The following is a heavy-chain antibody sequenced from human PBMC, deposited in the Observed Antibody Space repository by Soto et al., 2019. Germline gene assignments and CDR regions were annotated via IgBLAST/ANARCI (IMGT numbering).Heavy chain of an antibody. V-gene: IGHV1-18*01. J-gene: IGHJ5*02. CDR2: ISTYSGDT. D-gene: IGHD5-12*01. CDR3: ARHHGPTTSENWFDP. Sequence: QVHLVQSGVEVKPPGASVKVSCQTSGYTFFTYDISWVRQAPGQGLEWMGWISTYSGDTKYAQKFQGRVTMTTEISTTTAYLELRSLRSDDTAVYYCARHHGPTTSENWFDPWGQGTLVTVSS. CDR1: GYTFFTYD.